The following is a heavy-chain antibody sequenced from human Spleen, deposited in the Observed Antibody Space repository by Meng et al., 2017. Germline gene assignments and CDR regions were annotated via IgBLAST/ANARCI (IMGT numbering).Heavy chain of an antibody. CDR1: GFTFDDYG. V-gene: IGHV3-20*04. Sequence: GESLKISCVAAGFTFDDYGMSWVRQAPGKGLEWVSGINWNGGSTGYADSVKGRFTISRDNAKNSLYLQMNSLRAEDTALYYCARDRNYDILTPVDYWGQGTLVTVSS. CDR3: ARDRNYDILTPVDY. J-gene: IGHJ4*02. D-gene: IGHD3-9*01. CDR2: INWNGGST.